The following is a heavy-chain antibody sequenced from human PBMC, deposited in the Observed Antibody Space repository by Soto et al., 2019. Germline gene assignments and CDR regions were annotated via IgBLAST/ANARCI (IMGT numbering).Heavy chain of an antibody. CDR2: IIPIFGTA. Sequence: GASVKVSCKASGGTFSSYAISWVRQAPGQGLEWMGGIIPIFGTANYAQKFQGRVTITADKSTSTAYMELSSLRSEDTAVYYCARSGFTIFGVVIEPQSGTYYYYGMDVWGQGTTVTVSS. CDR3: ARSGFTIFGVVIEPQSGTYYYYGMDV. J-gene: IGHJ6*02. V-gene: IGHV1-69*06. CDR1: GGTFSSYA. D-gene: IGHD3-3*01.